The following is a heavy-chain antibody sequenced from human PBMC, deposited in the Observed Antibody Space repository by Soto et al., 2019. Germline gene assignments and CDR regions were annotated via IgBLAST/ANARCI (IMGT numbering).Heavy chain of an antibody. Sequence: QVQLAESGGGVVQPGRSLRLSCAAAGFTVTTYGMQWVRQAPGKGLEWVARLTHDGSRDFYADSVKGRFTISRDTSKNTLYLQMNSLRPEDTAVYYCASIADYWGQGTLVTVSS. CDR2: LTHDGSRD. J-gene: IGHJ4*02. CDR1: GFTVTTYG. D-gene: IGHD2-21*01. CDR3: ASIADY. V-gene: IGHV3-30*03.